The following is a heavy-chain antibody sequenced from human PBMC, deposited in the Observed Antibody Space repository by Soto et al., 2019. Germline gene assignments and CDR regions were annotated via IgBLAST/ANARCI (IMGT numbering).Heavy chain of an antibody. CDR2: IIPMYGTE. CDR3: ARDLGGCSGGSCRYNWFDP. CDR1: GYTFTSYD. J-gene: IGHJ5*02. Sequence: ASVKVSCKASGYTFTSYDISWVRQAPGQGLEWMGGIIPMYGTENYAQKFQDRVTITADTSTSTAYMELSSLRSEDTAVYYCARDLGGCSGGSCRYNWFDPWGQGTPVTVSS. V-gene: IGHV1-69*06. D-gene: IGHD2-15*01.